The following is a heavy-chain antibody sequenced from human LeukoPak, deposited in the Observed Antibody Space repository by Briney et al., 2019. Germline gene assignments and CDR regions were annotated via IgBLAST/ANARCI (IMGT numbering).Heavy chain of an antibody. J-gene: IGHJ4*02. Sequence: SETLSLTCTVSGGSISRYYWSWIRQPAGKGLEWIGRIYTSGSTNYNPSLKSRATMSVDTSKNQFSLKLTSVTAADTAVYYCARDPGDYPPYYFDYWGQGTLVTVSS. CDR3: ARDPGDYPPYYFDY. CDR1: GGSISRYY. CDR2: IYTSGST. V-gene: IGHV4-4*07. D-gene: IGHD2-21*02.